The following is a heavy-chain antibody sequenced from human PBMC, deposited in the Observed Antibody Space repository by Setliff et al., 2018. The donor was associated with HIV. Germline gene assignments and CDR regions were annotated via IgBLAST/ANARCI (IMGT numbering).Heavy chain of an antibody. D-gene: IGHD5-18*01. Sequence: GASVKVSCKASGYSFSDYYIHWLRQAPGLGLEWMGWIDRKSGDAACPQKFQAWVTLTRDTSISTAYMQLSRLRPDDPAVYYCARAVPGYSFGYDYFDYWVPETLLVTVSS. V-gene: IGHV1-2*04. J-gene: IGHJ4*03. CDR1: GYSFSDYY. CDR2: IDRKSGDA. CDR3: ARAVPGYSFGYDYFDY.